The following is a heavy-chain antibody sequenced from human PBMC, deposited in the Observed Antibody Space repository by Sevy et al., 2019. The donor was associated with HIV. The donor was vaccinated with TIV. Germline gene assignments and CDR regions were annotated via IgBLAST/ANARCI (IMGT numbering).Heavy chain of an antibody. Sequence: GGSLRLSCAASGFTFSKYSMSWVRQPPWKGLEWVSTLSFGCGEINYADSVKGRFTISRDNSKSSVYLQMNNLRPEDTAVYYCAREGCTKPHDYRGQGTLVTVSS. V-gene: IGHV3-23*01. CDR3: AREGCTKPHDY. J-gene: IGHJ4*02. CDR2: LSFGCGEI. CDR1: GFTFSKYS. D-gene: IGHD2-8*01.